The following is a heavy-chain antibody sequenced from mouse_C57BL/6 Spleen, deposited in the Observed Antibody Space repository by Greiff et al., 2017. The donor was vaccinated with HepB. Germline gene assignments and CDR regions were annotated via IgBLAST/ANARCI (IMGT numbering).Heavy chain of an antibody. Sequence: VQLQQSGPELVKPGASVKISCKASGYSFTGYYMNWVKQSPEKSLEWIGEINPSTGGTTYNQKFKAKATLTVDKSSSTAYMQLKSLTSEDSAVYYCAREGYLDVWGTGTTVTVSS. CDR3: AREGYLDV. CDR2: INPSTGGT. J-gene: IGHJ1*03. V-gene: IGHV1-42*01. CDR1: GYSFTGYY.